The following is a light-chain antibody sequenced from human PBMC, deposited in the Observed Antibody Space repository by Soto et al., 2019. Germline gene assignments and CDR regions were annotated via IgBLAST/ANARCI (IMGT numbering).Light chain of an antibody. CDR3: QQDDSYSPLT. CDR1: QSISTG. J-gene: IGKJ4*01. Sequence: DIQMTQSPPTLSASVGERVTLACRASQSISTGLDWYQQKPGKAPKPQIYKASGLERGVASRYSGSGSGTAINLTISSLQPDDEDTCDCQQDDSYSPLTFGEGTKVAI. V-gene: IGKV1-5*03. CDR2: KAS.